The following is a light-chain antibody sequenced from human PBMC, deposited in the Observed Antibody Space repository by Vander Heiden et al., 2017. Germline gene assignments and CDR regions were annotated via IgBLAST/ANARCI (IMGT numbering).Light chain of an antibody. CDR3: QQYNSYPLT. Sequence: DSQLTQSPSTLSASVGDRVTITCRASQSISSWLAWYQQIPGKAPKLLIYKASSLESGVPSRFSGSGSGTEFTLTISSLQPDDFATYYCQQYNSYPLTFGGGTKVEIK. CDR2: KAS. J-gene: IGKJ4*01. CDR1: QSISSW. V-gene: IGKV1-5*03.